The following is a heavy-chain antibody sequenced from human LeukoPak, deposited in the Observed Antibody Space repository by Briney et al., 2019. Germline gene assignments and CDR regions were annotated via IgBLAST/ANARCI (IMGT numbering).Heavy chain of an antibody. CDR1: GGSISSYY. V-gene: IGHV4-59*08. J-gene: IGHJ4*02. CDR3: ASSYDSSGYYYLHY. D-gene: IGHD3-22*01. Sequence: SETLSLTCTVSGGSISSYYWSWIRQPPGKGLEWIGYIYYSGSTNYNPSLKSRVTISVDTSKNQFSLKLSSVTAADTAVYYCASSYDSSGYYYLHYWGQGTLVTVSS. CDR2: IYYSGST.